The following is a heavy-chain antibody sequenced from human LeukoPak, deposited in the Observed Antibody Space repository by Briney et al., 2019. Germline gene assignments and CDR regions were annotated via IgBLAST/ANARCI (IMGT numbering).Heavy chain of an antibody. Sequence: PGGSLRLSCTVSGFTFSDYSINWVRQAPGKGLEWVSYISSSSSTIYYADSVKGRFTISRDNAKNSLYLQMNSLRAEDTAVYYCARGFYSGSYRIDWGQGTLVTVSS. V-gene: IGHV3-48*01. CDR2: ISSSSSTI. CDR3: ARGFYSGSYRID. CDR1: GFTFSDYS. J-gene: IGHJ4*02. D-gene: IGHD1-26*01.